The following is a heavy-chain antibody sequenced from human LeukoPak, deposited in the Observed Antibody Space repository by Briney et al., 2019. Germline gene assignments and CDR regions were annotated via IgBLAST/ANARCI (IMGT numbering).Heavy chain of an antibody. CDR1: GGSISSSSYY. CDR3: ARLGFRDGYSWKYFQH. Sequence: SETPSLTCTVSGGSISSSSYYWGWIRQPPGKGLEWIGSIYYSGSTYYNPSLKSRVTISVDTSKNQFSLKLSSVTAADTAVYYCARLGFRDGYSWKYFQHWGQGTLVTVSS. CDR2: IYYSGST. V-gene: IGHV4-39*01. J-gene: IGHJ1*01. D-gene: IGHD5-24*01.